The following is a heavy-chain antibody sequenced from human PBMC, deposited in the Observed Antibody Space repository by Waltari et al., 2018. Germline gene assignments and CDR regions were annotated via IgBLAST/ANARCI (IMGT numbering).Heavy chain of an antibody. V-gene: IGHV4-34*01. J-gene: IGHJ5*02. CDR3: ARVVVVPAASHNWFDP. Sequence: QVQLQQWGAGLLKPSETLSLTCAVYGGSFSGYYWSWIRQPPGKGLEWIGEINHSGSTNYNPSLKSRVTISVDTSKNQFSLKLSSVTAADTAVYYCARVVVVPAASHNWFDPWGQGTLVTVSS. CDR2: INHSGST. CDR1: GGSFSGYY. D-gene: IGHD2-2*01.